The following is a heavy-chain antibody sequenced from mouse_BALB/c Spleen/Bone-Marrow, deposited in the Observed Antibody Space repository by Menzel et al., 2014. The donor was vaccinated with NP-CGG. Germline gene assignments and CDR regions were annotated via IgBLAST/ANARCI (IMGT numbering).Heavy chain of an antibody. CDR1: GYIFTTFW. CDR2: INPTTSYT. CDR3: ANGNSFAY. V-gene: IGHV1-7*01. J-gene: IGHJ3*01. D-gene: IGHD2-1*01. Sequence: VKVVESGAELAKPGASVKMSCKASGYIFTTFWMHWVRQRPGQGLEWIGYINPTTSYTEYSQKFKDKATLTADKSSSTAYMQLSSLTSEDSAVYYCANGNSFAYWGQGTLVTVSA.